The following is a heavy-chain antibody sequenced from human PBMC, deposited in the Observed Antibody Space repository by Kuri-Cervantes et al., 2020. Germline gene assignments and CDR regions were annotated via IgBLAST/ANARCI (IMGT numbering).Heavy chain of an antibody. CDR2: IYSGGST. D-gene: IGHD3-10*01. J-gene: IGHJ6*02. CDR3: ARVGSGTHGDGMDV. CDR1: GFTVSSNY. Sequence: GGSLRLSCAASGFTVSSNYMSWVRQAPGKGLEWVSVIYSGGSTYYADYVKGRFTISRDNPKNTLYLQMNSLRAEDTAVYYCARVGSGTHGDGMDVWGQGTTVPSP. V-gene: IGHV3-66*02.